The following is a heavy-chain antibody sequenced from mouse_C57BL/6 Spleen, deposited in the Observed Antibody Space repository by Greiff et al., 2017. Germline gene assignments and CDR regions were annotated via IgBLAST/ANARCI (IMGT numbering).Heavy chain of an antibody. CDR1: GFTFSSYT. V-gene: IGHV5-9*01. CDR2: ISGGGGNT. Sequence: EVHLVESGGGLVKPGGSLKLSCAASGFTFSSYTMSWVRQTPEKRLAWVATISGGGGNTYYPDSVKGRFTISRDNAKHTLYLQMSSLRSEDTALYYCARRCYDYDSSWFAYWGQGTLVTVSA. D-gene: IGHD2-4*01. CDR3: ARRCYDYDSSWFAY. J-gene: IGHJ3*01.